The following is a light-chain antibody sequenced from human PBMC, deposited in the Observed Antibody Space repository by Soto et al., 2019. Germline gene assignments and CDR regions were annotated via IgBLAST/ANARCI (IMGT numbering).Light chain of an antibody. CDR2: DVS. J-gene: IGLJ1*01. CDR1: SSDVGGYNY. Sequence: SVLTQPASVSGSPGQSIAISCTGTSSDVGGYNYVSWYQQHPGKAPKLMIYDVSNRPSGVSNRFSGSKSGNTASLTISGLQAEDEADYYCSSYTSSSTPLYVFGTGT. V-gene: IGLV2-14*01. CDR3: SSYTSSSTPLYV.